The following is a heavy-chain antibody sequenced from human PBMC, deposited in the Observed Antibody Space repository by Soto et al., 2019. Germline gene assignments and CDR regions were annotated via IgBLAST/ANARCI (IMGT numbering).Heavy chain of an antibody. V-gene: IGHV4-30-4*01. CDR2: IYYSGST. CDR1: GGSISSGDYY. CDR3: ARDHYGSGSYYKVFPYGMDV. D-gene: IGHD3-10*01. Sequence: SETLSLTCTVSGGSISSGDYYWSWIRQPPGKGLEWIGYIYYSGSTYYNPSLKSRVTISVDTSKNQFSLKLSSVTAADTAVYYCARDHYGSGSYYKVFPYGMDVPGQATTVTVAS. J-gene: IGHJ6*02.